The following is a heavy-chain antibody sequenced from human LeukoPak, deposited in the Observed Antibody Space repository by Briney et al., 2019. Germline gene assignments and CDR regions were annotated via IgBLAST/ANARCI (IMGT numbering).Heavy chain of an antibody. V-gene: IGHV3-48*01. CDR3: ARPRDGYYYDSSGYYW. D-gene: IGHD3-22*01. CDR1: GFTFSSYS. J-gene: IGHJ4*02. CDR2: ISSSSSTI. Sequence: VGSLRLSCAASGFTFSSYSMNWVRQAPGKGLEWVSYISSSSSTIYYADSVEGRFTISRDNAKNSLYLQMNSLRAEDTAVYYCARPRDGYYYDSSGYYWWGQGTLVTVSS.